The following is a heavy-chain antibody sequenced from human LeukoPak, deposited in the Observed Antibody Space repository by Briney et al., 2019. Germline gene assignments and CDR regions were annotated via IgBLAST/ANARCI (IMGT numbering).Heavy chain of an antibody. CDR3: AKDHRPYYDSSGYYDY. CDR2: ISWNSGII. D-gene: IGHD3-22*01. Sequence: GGSLRLSCAASGFTLDDYAMHWVRQVPGKGLVGVSGISWNSGIIGYADSVKGRFTISRDNAKNSLYLQMNSLRAEDMALYYCAKDHRPYYDSSGYYDYWGQGTLVTVSS. V-gene: IGHV3-9*03. J-gene: IGHJ4*02. CDR1: GFTLDDYA.